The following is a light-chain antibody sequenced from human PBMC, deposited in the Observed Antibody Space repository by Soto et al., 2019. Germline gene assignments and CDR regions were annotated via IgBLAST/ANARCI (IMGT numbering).Light chain of an antibody. CDR1: QSVSSY. CDR3: QQRSNWTT. J-gene: IGKJ1*01. V-gene: IGKV3-11*01. Sequence: EIVLTQSPATLSLSPGERATLSCRASQSVSSYLAWYQQKPGQAPRLLIYDASNRATGIPARFSGSGSGTDFTLTISSLEPEDFAVYCCQQRSNWTTFGQGTKVEIK. CDR2: DAS.